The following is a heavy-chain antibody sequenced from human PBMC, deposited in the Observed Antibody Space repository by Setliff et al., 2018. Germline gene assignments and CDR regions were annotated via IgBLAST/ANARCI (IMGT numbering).Heavy chain of an antibody. J-gene: IGHJ4*02. D-gene: IGHD1-20*01. CDR2: INHYGSA. CDR3: ARGGERYYSAS. V-gene: IGHV4-34*01. CDR1: GGAFGGYN. Sequence: PSETLSLTCAVCGGAFGGYNWNWIRQPPGKGLEWIGEINHYGSANYNASLKSRVTMSVDKSKNQFSLKLSSVTAADTAVYYCARGGERYYSASWGQGTLVTVSS.